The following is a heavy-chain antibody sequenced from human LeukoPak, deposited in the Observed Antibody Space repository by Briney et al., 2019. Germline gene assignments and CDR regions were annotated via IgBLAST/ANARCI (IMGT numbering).Heavy chain of an antibody. J-gene: IGHJ4*02. D-gene: IGHD3-3*01. CDR2: ISSSGSTI. V-gene: IGHV3-11*01. Sequence: GGSLRLSCAASGFTFSDYYMSWIRQAPGKAREWVSYISSSGSTIYYADSVKGRFTISRDNAKNSLYLQMNSLRAEDTAVYYCAGRLLEPYYFDYWGQGTLVTVSS. CDR1: GFTFSDYY. CDR3: AGRLLEPYYFDY.